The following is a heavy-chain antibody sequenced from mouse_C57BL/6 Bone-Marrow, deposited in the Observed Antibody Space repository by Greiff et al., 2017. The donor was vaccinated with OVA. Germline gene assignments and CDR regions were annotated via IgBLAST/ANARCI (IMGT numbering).Heavy chain of an antibody. Sequence: QVQLQQPGAELVMPGASVKLSCKASGYTFTSYWMHWVKQRPGQGLEWIGEIDPSDSYTNYNQKFKGKSTLTVDKSSSTAYMQLSSLTSEDSAVYYCARSKDSNQFDYWGQGTTLTVSS. J-gene: IGHJ2*01. CDR2: IDPSDSYT. CDR1: GYTFTSYW. V-gene: IGHV1-69*01. CDR3: ARSKDSNQFDY. D-gene: IGHD2-5*01.